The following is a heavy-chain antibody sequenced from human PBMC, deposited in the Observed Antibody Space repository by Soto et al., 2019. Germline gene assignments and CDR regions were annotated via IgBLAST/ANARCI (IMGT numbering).Heavy chain of an antibody. D-gene: IGHD6-25*01. J-gene: IGHJ4*02. V-gene: IGHV3-23*01. CDR1: VFTFSNYA. CDR3: AKFFVETGSNSGWPWSSHY. CDR2: ISGSGGTT. Sequence: EVQLLESGGGLVQPGRSLRLSCAASVFTFSNYAMSWVRQAPGQGLDWVSAISGSGGTTYYADSVKGRFTISRDNSKNTLFLQMNSLRAEDAAVYYCAKFFVETGSNSGWPWSSHYWGQGTLVTVSS.